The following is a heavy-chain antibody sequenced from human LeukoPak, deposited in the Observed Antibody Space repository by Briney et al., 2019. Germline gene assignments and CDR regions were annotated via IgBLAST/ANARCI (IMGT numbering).Heavy chain of an antibody. J-gene: IGHJ4*02. CDR3: ARLGNYDFWSGYFNTRYYFDY. V-gene: IGHV4-39*07. D-gene: IGHD3-3*01. Sequence: PSETLSLTCTVSGGSILSSSYYWGWIRQPPGKGLEWIGSIYYGGSTYYNPSLKSRVTISVDTSKNQFSLKLSSVTAADTAVYYCARLGNYDFWSGYFNTRYYFDYWGQGTLVTVSS. CDR1: GGSILSSSYY. CDR2: IYYGGST.